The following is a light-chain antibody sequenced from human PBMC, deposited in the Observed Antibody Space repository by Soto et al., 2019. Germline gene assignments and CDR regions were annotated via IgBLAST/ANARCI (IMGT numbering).Light chain of an antibody. CDR1: QGIGHD. J-gene: IGKJ1*01. V-gene: IGKV1-6*01. Sequence: AIQMTQSPSSLSASVGDRVTITCRASQGIGHDLAWYQQKAGKAPELLIYATSTLQSGVPSRFSGSISGTDFTLTISSPQPEDFATYYCLQDYNYPPTFGPGTKVEIK. CDR2: ATS. CDR3: LQDYNYPPT.